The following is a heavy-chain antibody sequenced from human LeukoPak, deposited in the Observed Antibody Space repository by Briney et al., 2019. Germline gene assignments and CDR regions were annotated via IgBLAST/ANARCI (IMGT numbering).Heavy chain of an antibody. J-gene: IGHJ4*02. V-gene: IGHV1-69*04. D-gene: IGHD6-13*01. CDR1: GGTFSCYA. CDR2: IIPILGIA. CDR3: ARAVYSSSWYFSFDY. Sequence: GASVKVSCKASGGTFSCYAISWVRQAPGQGLEWMGRIIPILGIANYAQKFQGRVTITADKSTSTAYMELSSLRSEDTAVYYCARAVYSSSWYFSFDYWGQGTLVTVSS.